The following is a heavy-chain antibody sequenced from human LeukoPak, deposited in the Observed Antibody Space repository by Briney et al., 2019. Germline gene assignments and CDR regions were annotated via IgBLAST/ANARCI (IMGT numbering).Heavy chain of an antibody. Sequence: SVKVSCKASGYTFTSYGISWVRQAPGQGLEWMGWISAYNDNTNYAQKLQGRVTMTTDASTSTAYMELRSLRSDDTAVYYCARVWYSSSWYWFDPWGQGTLVTVSS. J-gene: IGHJ5*02. CDR2: ISAYNDNT. CDR1: GYTFTSYG. V-gene: IGHV1-18*01. D-gene: IGHD6-13*01. CDR3: ARVWYSSSWYWFDP.